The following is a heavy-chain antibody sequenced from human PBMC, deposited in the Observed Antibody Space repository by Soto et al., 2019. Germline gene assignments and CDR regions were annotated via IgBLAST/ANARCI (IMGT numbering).Heavy chain of an antibody. CDR1: GFTFSTFW. V-gene: IGHV3-74*01. CDR3: ARYCTGGSCSHGFDY. Sequence: QPGGSLRLSCAASGFTFSTFWMHWVRQVPGEGLVWVSRINGDGRITDYADSVKGRFTISRDNAESTLYLQINNLRAEDTAVYYCARYCTGGSCSHGFDYWGPGSLVTVSS. J-gene: IGHJ4*02. CDR2: INGDGRIT. D-gene: IGHD2-15*01.